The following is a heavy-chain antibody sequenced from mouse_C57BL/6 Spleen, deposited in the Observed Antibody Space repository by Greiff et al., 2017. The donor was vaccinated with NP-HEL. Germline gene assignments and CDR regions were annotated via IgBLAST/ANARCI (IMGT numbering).Heavy chain of an antibody. D-gene: IGHD1-1*01. CDR1: GYSFTDYN. J-gene: IGHJ4*01. CDR2: INPNYGTT. Sequence: EVKLVESGPELVKPGASVKISCKASGYSFTDYNMNWVKQSNGKSLEWIGVINPNYGTTSYNQKFKGKATLTVDQSSSTAYMQLNSLTSEDSAVYYCATSYHYAMDYWGQGTSVTVSS. V-gene: IGHV1-39*01. CDR3: ATSYHYAMDY.